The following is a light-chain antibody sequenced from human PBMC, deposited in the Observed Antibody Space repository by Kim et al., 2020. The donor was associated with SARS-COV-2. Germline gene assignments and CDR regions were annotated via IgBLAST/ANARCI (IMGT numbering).Light chain of an antibody. CDR1: SLRSYY. Sequence: SSELTQDPAVSVALGQTVRITGQGDSLRSYYASWYQQKPGQAPVLVIYGKNNRPSGIPDRFSGSSSGNTASLTITGAQAEDEADYYCNSRDSSGNHWVFGGGTQLTVL. J-gene: IGLJ3*02. CDR3: NSRDSSGNHWV. V-gene: IGLV3-19*01. CDR2: GKN.